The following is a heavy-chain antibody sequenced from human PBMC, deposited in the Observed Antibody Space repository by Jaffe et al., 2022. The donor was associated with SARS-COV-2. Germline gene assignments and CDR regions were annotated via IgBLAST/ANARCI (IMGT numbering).Heavy chain of an antibody. D-gene: IGHD1-1*01. CDR3: ARWGRTGNGYYYYGMDV. Sequence: QVQLVESGGGVVQPGRSLRLSCAVSGFTFSPYGMHWVRQAPGKGLEWVAFIENHGNDKFYADSVTGRFTISRDNSENTLHLQMNSLRVEDTAVYYCARWGRTGNGYYYYGMDVWGQGTTVTVSS. CDR2: IENHGNDK. V-gene: IGHV3-33*01. CDR1: GFTFSPYG. J-gene: IGHJ6*02.